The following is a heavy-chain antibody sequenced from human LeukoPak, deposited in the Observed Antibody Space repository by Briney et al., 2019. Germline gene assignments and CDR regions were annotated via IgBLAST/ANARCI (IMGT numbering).Heavy chain of an antibody. Sequence: ASVKVSCKASGYTFTSYYIHWVRQAPGQGLEWMGKINPSGDSTNYAQKFQGRVTMTRNTSISTAYMELSSLRSEDTAVYYCARTPGAAGRKNWFDPWGQGTLVTVSS. D-gene: IGHD6-13*01. CDR1: GYTFTSYY. J-gene: IGHJ5*02. V-gene: IGHV1-46*01. CDR3: ARTPGAAGRKNWFDP. CDR2: INPSGDST.